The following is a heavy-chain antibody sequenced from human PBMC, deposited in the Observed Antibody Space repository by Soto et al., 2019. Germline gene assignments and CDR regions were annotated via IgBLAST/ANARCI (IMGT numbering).Heavy chain of an antibody. CDR3: ARDGNFALRGYSFGFDF. D-gene: IGHD5-18*01. J-gene: IGHJ4*02. V-gene: IGHV1-2*06. Sequence: ASVKVSCKXSGYRFTTYYIHWVRQAPGQGLEWMGRMNLDTGGTTYAQKFQGRVTMTRDTSISTAYLEVSSVKSDDTAMYYCARDGNFALRGYSFGFDFWGQGTLVTVSS. CDR1: GYRFTTYY. CDR2: MNLDTGGT.